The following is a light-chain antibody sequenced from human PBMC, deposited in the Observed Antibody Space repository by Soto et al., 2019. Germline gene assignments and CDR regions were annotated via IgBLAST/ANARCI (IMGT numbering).Light chain of an antibody. CDR1: ESVASNY. CDR2: GAS. CDR3: QQYGSSPWT. V-gene: IGKV3-20*01. J-gene: IGKJ1*01. Sequence: EIVLTQSPGTLSLSPGEGATLSCRASESVASNYLAWYQQKPGQAPRLLFYGASIRATGIPDRFSGSGSGTDFTLTLTRLQPEDFAVYYCQQYGSSPWTSGQGPKVEIK.